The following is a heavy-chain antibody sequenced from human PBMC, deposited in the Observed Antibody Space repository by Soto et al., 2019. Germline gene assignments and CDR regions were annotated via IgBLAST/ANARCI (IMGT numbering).Heavy chain of an antibody. CDR1: GFTFSSYA. J-gene: IGHJ6*03. CDR2: ISGSGGST. Sequence: GGSLRLSCAASGFTFSSYAMSWVRQAPGKGLEWVSAISGSGGSTYYADSVKGRFTISRDNSMNTLYLQMNSLRAEDTAVYYCANVRSGINHYYNYYMDVRGKGTTVTVCS. CDR3: ANVRSGINHYYNYYMDV. D-gene: IGHD6-25*01. V-gene: IGHV3-23*01.